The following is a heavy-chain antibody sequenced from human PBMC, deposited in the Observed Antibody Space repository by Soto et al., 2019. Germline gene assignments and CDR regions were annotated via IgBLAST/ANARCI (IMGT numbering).Heavy chain of an antibody. CDR3: AAEGGTTSYYYYYGMDV. J-gene: IGHJ6*02. CDR1: GFTFTSSA. CDR2: IVVGSGNT. D-gene: IGHD1-1*01. V-gene: IGHV1-58*01. Sequence: SVKVSCKASGFTFTSSAVQWVRQARGQRLEWIGWIVVGSGNTNYAQKFQERVTITRDMSTSTAYMELSSLRSEDMAVYYCAAEGGTTSYYYYYGMDVWGQGTTVIVSS.